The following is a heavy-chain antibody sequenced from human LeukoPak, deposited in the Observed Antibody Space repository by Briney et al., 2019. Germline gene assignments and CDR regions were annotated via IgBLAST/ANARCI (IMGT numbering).Heavy chain of an antibody. Sequence: GGSLRLSCAASGFTFSNYGLSWVRQAPGKGLEWVSGITGSGGSTYYADSVKGRFTISRDNSKNTLYLEMNSLRAEDTALYYCAKDRGRAVAGSEFDYWGQGTLVTVSS. D-gene: IGHD6-19*01. CDR1: GFTFSNYG. J-gene: IGHJ4*02. CDR2: ITGSGGST. V-gene: IGHV3-23*01. CDR3: AKDRGRAVAGSEFDY.